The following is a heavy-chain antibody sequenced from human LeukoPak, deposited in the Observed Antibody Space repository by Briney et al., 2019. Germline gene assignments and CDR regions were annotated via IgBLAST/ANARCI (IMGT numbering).Heavy chain of an antibody. D-gene: IGHD2-2*01. V-gene: IGHV4-59*01. CDR3: AKSNRYCDSASCYEAFDI. J-gene: IGHJ3*02. CDR1: GASISSYS. Sequence: SETLSLTCTVSGASISSYSWSWIRQPPGQGLEWIGYIYYSGSPNYNPSLKSRVTMSVDASKNQFSLKGSSVTAADTAVYYCAKSNRYCDSASCYEAFDIWGQGTMVTVSS. CDR2: IYYSGSP.